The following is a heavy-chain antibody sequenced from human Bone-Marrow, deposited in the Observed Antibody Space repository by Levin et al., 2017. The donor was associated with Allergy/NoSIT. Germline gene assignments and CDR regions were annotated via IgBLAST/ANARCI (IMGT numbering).Heavy chain of an antibody. CDR3: AKDSFRQRWLQFHWYFDR. V-gene: IGHV3-23*01. D-gene: IGHD5-24*01. J-gene: IGHJ2*01. CDR1: GFTFSSYA. CDR2: ISGSGGST. Sequence: GGSLRLSCAASGFTFSSYAMSWVRQAPGKGLEWVSAISGSGGSTYYADSVKGRFTISRDNSKNTVYLQMNSLRAEDTAVYYCAKDSFRQRWLQFHWYFDRWGRGTLVTVSS.